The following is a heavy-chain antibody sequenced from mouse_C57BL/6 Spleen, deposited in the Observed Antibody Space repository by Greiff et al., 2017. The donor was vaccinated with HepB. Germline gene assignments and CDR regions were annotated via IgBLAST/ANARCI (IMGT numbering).Heavy chain of an antibody. V-gene: IGHV1-64*01. D-gene: IGHD2-4*01. Sequence: AQLQQPGAELVKPGASVKLSCKASGYTFTSYWMHWVKQRPGQGLEWIGMIHPNSGSTNYNEKFKSKATLTVDKSSSTAYMQLSSLTSEDSAVYYCARWGYDYDGPFAYWGQGTLVTVSA. CDR2: IHPNSGST. CDR3: ARWGYDYDGPFAY. CDR1: GYTFTSYW. J-gene: IGHJ3*01.